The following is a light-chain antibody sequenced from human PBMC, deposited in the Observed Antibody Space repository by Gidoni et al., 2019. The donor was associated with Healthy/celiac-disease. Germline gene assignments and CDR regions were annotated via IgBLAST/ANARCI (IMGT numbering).Light chain of an antibody. CDR1: QSISSY. CDR2: AAS. J-gene: IGKJ1*01. CDR3: QQSDSTPWT. V-gene: IGKV1-39*01. Sequence: DIHMTPSTSSLSASVGDRVTITCRARQSISSYLNWYQQKPGKAPKVLIYAASSLRSGVPSRFSGSGSGTDFTLTISRLQPEDFATYYCQQSDSTPWTFGQGTKVEIK.